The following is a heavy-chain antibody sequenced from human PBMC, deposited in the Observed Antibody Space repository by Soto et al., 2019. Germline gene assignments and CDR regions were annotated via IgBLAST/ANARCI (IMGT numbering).Heavy chain of an antibody. V-gene: IGHV4-34*01. CDR3: ARGRAMDSRRRYIHY. CDR1: GGSFSGYY. CDR2: INHSGST. J-gene: IGHJ4*02. D-gene: IGHD6-13*01. Sequence: LSLTCAVYGGSFSGYYWSWIRQPPGKGLEWIGEINHSGSTNYNPSLKSRVTISVDTSKNQFSLKLSSVTAADTAVYYCARGRAMDSRRRYIHYSGQTTLLTVSS.